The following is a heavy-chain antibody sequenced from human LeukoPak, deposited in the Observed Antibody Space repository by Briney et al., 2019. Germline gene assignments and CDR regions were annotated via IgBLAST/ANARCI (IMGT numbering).Heavy chain of an antibody. J-gene: IGHJ4*02. D-gene: IGHD3-10*01. CDR3: ARLSAMVRGPEDIFYFEY. CDR2: IRQDGSEK. Sequence: PGGSLRLSCETSGFSFSTYWMSWVRQAPGKGLEWVANIRQDGSEKYYVDSVKGRFTISRDIAKQSVFLQMNSLRVADTALYYCARLSAMVRGPEDIFYFEYWGLGTLVTVSS. CDR1: GFSFSTYW. V-gene: IGHV3-7*01.